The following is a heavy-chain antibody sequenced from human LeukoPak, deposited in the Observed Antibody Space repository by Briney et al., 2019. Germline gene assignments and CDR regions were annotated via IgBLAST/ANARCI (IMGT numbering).Heavy chain of an antibody. CDR1: GGSISSYY. CDR3: ARARVIVGARLDP. V-gene: IGHV4-59*12. D-gene: IGHD1-26*01. CDR2: IYYSGST. J-gene: IGHJ5*02. Sequence: TSETLSLTCTVSGGSISSYYWSWIRQPPGKGLEWIGYIYYSGSTNYNPSLESRVTISVDTSKNQFSLKLSSVTAADTAVYYCARARVIVGARLDPWGQGTLVTVSS.